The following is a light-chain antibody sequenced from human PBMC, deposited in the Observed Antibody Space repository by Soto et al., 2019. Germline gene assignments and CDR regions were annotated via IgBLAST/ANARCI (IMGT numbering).Light chain of an antibody. V-gene: IGKV1-5*03. CDR3: HQYNSYPT. CDR2: KAS. J-gene: IGKJ4*01. Sequence: DIQMTQSPSTLSASVGDRVTITCRAIQSISSWLAWYQQKPGKAPNLLIYKASSLESGVPSRFSGSGSGTEFTLTISGVQSDDFATYYCHQYNSYPTFGGGTKVEIK. CDR1: QSISSW.